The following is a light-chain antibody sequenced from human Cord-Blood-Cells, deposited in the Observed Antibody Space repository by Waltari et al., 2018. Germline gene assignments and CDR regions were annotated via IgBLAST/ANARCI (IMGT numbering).Light chain of an antibody. CDR2: WAY. CDR3: QQYYSTPRT. V-gene: IGKV4-1*01. Sequence: DIVMTQSPDSLAVSLGERATINCKSSQSVLYSSNNKNYLAWYQQKPGTPPKLLIYWAYTRETGVPDRFSGSESVTDFTLTISSLQVEYVAVYYCQQYYSTPRTFGQGTKVEIK. J-gene: IGKJ1*01. CDR1: QSVLYSSNNKNY.